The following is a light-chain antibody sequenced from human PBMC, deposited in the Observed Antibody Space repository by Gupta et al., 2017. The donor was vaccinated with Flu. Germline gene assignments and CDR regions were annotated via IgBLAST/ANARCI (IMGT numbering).Light chain of an antibody. V-gene: IGLV2-14*01. Sequence: QPALTQPASVAGAPGQSITVSCTRTSSDVGGYNYVAWYQQHPGNAPKLMLYEVSHRPSGVSNRFSGSKSGNTASLTISGLHAEEEAHYDCSSYTSSSTVVFGGGTKLTVL. CDR2: EVS. CDR1: SSDVGGYNY. J-gene: IGLJ2*01. CDR3: SSYTSSSTVV.